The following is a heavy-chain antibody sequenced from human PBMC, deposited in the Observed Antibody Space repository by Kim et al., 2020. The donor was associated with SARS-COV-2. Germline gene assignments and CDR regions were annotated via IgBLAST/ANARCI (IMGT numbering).Heavy chain of an antibody. D-gene: IGHD2-21*02. Sequence: SETLSLTCIVSGDYINNYYWNWIRQPPGKGLEWIGHIRYSGDTNYNPSLKSRVTMSVDKSQNQFSLKLNSMTAADTAVYFCAGGGGWVTDHWGQGTL. CDR1: GDYINNYY. J-gene: IGHJ4*02. CDR2: IRYSGDT. CDR3: AGGGGWVTDH. V-gene: IGHV4-59*01.